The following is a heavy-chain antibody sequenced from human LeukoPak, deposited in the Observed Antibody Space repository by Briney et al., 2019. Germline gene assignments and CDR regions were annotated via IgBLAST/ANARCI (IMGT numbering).Heavy chain of an antibody. CDR2: INHSGST. J-gene: IGHJ5*02. D-gene: IGHD3-9*01. Sequence: SETLSLTCAVYGGSFSGYYWSWIRQPPGKGLEWIGEINHSGSTNYNPSLKSRVTISVDPSKNQFSLKLSSVTAADTAVYYCARGGGVLRYFDWSISGGPFDPWGQGTLVTVSS. CDR3: ARGGGVLRYFDWSISGGPFDP. V-gene: IGHV4-34*01. CDR1: GGSFSGYY.